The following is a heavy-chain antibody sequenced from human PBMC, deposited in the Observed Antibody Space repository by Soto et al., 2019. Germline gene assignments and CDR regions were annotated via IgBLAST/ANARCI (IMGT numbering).Heavy chain of an antibody. CDR1: GFTFSNYV. J-gene: IGHJ4*02. CDR3: ARGNNYGQLTY. D-gene: IGHD5-18*01. Sequence: VGSLRLSCVASGFTFSNYVIHWVRQAPGKGLEWVAVIWYDGSNKNYADSVKGRFTISRDNSKNTLYLQMNSLRAEDTAVYYCARGNNYGQLTYWGQRTLVTVSS. CDR2: IWYDGSNK. V-gene: IGHV3-33*01.